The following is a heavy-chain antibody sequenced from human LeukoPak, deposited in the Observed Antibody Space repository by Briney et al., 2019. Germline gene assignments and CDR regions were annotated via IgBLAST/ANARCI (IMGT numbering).Heavy chain of an antibody. CDR3: AKPQARSWYSAIDY. D-gene: IGHD6-13*01. J-gene: IGHJ4*02. V-gene: IGHV3-30-3*02. Sequence: PGGSLRLSCAASGFTFSSYAMHWVRQAPGKGLEWVAVISYDGSNKYYADSVKGRFTISRDNSKNTLYLQMNSLRAEDTAVYYCAKPQARSWYSAIDYWGQGTLVTVSS. CDR2: ISYDGSNK. CDR1: GFTFSSYA.